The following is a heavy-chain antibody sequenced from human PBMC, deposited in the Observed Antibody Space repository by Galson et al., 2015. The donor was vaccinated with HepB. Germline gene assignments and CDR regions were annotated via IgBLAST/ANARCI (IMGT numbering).Heavy chain of an antibody. Sequence: SVKVSCKASGYTFTSYDINWVRQATGQGLEWMGWMNPNSGNTGYAQKFQGRVTMTRNTSISTAYMELSSLRSEDTAVYYCARGSGNALTYGMDVWGQGTTVTVSS. V-gene: IGHV1-8*01. CDR1: GYTFTSYD. J-gene: IGHJ6*02. D-gene: IGHD4-23*01. CDR2: MNPNSGNT. CDR3: ARGSGNALTYGMDV.